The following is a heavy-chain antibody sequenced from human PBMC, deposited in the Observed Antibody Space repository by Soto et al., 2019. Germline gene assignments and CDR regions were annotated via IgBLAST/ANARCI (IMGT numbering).Heavy chain of an antibody. CDR2: IYPSDSDT. CDR3: ARGGVSTRTFDY. D-gene: IGHD3-3*01. J-gene: IGHJ4*02. Sequence: PXESLNISWKGSGYNFSGYWIAWVRQMPGKGLELMGIIYPSDSDTRYRPSFQGQVTISADKSISSAYLQWSSLRASDTAMYYCARGGVSTRTFDYWGQGDPVTLSS. V-gene: IGHV5-51*01. CDR1: GYNFSGYW.